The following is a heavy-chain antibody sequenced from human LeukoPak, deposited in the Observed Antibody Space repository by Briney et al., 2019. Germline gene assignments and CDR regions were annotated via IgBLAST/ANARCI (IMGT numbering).Heavy chain of an antibody. V-gene: IGHV1-46*01. CDR2: VNPSVGST. CDR3: ARDRNSFAADWFDP. D-gene: IGHD6-13*01. Sequence: ASVKVSCKASGYTFTGYYMHWVRQAPGQGLEWMGIVNPSVGSTTYAQKFQGRVTMTRDMSKNQFSLKLSSVTAADTAVYYCARDRNSFAADWFDPWGQGTLVTVSS. J-gene: IGHJ5*02. CDR1: GYTFTGYY.